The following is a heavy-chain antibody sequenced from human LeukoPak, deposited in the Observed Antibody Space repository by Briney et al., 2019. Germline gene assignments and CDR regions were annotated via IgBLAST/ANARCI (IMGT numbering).Heavy chain of an antibody. CDR1: GASIITCY. CDR2: VYFSGTT. V-gene: IGHV4-59*08. Sequence: PSETLSQICSVCGASIITCYWSCSLQPPGKGLEWIGYVYFSGTTSYNPSLKSRVTTSVDRPKNQFSLRLTSVTAADKAVYYCARLILWAPGGLPALYLDNRVQARVLSVSS. D-gene: IGHD3-16*01. J-gene: IGHJ4*02. CDR3: ARLILWAPGGLPALYLDN.